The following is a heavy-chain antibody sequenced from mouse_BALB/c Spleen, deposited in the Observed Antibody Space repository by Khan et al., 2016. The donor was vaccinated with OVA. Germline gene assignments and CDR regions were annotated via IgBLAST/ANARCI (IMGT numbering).Heavy chain of an antibody. CDR3: ARGNYYGSNSWFGY. J-gene: IGHJ3*01. Sequence: VQLQQSGPELVKPGASMKISCKASGYSFTDYTMNWVKQSHGKNLEWIGLINPYNGGTSNNQKFKGKATLTVDKSSSTAYMELLSLTSEDSAVYYCARGNYYGSNSWFGYWGQGTLVTVSA. V-gene: IGHV1-18*01. CDR2: INPYNGGT. D-gene: IGHD1-1*01. CDR1: GYSFTDYT.